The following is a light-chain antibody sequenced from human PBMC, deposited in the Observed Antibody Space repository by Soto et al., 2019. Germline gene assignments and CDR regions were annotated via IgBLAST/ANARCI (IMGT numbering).Light chain of an antibody. CDR2: VAS. Sequence: EVVLTQSPATLSLSPGERATLSCRASQNVRTFLDWYQQKPGQAPSLLIYVASNRATGIPARFSGSGSGTDFTRTICSLEPEDFAVYYCQQHSHWPPWTFGQGTRVEIQ. J-gene: IGKJ1*01. CDR1: QNVRTF. V-gene: IGKV3-11*01. CDR3: QQHSHWPPWT.